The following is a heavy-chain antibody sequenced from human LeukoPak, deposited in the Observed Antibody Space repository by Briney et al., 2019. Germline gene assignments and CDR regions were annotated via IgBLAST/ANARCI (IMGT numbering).Heavy chain of an antibody. J-gene: IGHJ5*02. CDR3: ARGPYGSSSWFDP. Sequence: PSETLSLTCTVSGGSISSYYWSWIRQPPGKGLEWIGYIYYSGSTNYNPSLKSRVTISVDTSKNQFSLKLSSVTAADTAVYYCARGPYGSSSWFDPWGQGTLVTVSS. CDR1: GGSISSYY. V-gene: IGHV4-59*01. D-gene: IGHD6-6*01. CDR2: IYYSGST.